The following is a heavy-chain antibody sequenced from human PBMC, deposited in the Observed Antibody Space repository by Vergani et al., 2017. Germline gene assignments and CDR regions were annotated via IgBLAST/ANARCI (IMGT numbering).Heavy chain of an antibody. D-gene: IGHD5-18*01. CDR3: ARVGLQLWRTFDI. CDR1: GGSISDTHW. CDR2: IYHSGST. Sequence: QVQLQESGPGLAKPPGTLSLTCAVSGGSISDTHWWSWVRQSPGKGLEWIGEIYHSGSTNYNPSLQSRVTISVDKSKSQFSLRLTSVTAADTAVYYCARVGLQLWRTFDIWGQGTMVTVSS. V-gene: IGHV4-4*03. J-gene: IGHJ3*02.